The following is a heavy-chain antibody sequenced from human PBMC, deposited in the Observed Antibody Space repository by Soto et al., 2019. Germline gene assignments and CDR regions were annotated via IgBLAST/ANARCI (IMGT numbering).Heavy chain of an antibody. D-gene: IGHD6-13*01. J-gene: IGHJ4*02. V-gene: IGHV5-51*01. Sequence: PGESLKISCNGSGYTFTSYWIGWVRQMPGKGLEWMGIIYPGDSDTRYSPSFRGQVTISADKSISTASLQWSSLKASDTAMYYCARVFSAAGHYPIDYWGQGTLVTVSS. CDR2: IYPGDSDT. CDR1: GYTFTSYW. CDR3: ARVFSAAGHYPIDY.